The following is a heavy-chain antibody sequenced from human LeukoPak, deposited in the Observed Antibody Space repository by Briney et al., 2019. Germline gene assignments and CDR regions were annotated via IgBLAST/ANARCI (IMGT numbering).Heavy chain of an antibody. V-gene: IGHV1-2*02. D-gene: IGHD2-2*01. CDR1: GYTFTGYY. CDR2: INPNSGGT. J-gene: IGHJ5*02. Sequence: ASVKVSCKDSGYTFTGYYMHWVRQAPGQGLEWMGWINPNSGGTNYAQKFQGRVTMTRDTSISTAYMELSRLRSDDTAVYYCARDVATLGYCSSTSCYLNWFDPWGQGTLVTVSS. CDR3: ARDVATLGYCSSTSCYLNWFDP.